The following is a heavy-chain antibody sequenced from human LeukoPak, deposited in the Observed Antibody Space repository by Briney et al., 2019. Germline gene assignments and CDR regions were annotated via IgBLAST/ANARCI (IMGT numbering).Heavy chain of an antibody. J-gene: IGHJ5*02. CDR1: GFIFSSYA. CDR3: AKYYLVGATRWFDP. V-gene: IGHV3-23*01. D-gene: IGHD1-26*01. CDR2: IGGDSVAT. Sequence: QSGGTLRLSCVASGFIFSSYAMTWVRQAPGKGLEWVSVIGGDSVATYYSDSVKGRFTISRDNSKNTLYLQMNNLRAEDTAIYYCAKYYLVGATRWFDPWGQGTLVTVSS.